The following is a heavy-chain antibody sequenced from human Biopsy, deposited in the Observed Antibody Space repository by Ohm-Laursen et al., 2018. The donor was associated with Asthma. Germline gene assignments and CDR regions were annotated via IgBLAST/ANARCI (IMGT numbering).Heavy chain of an antibody. J-gene: IGHJ4*02. CDR3: VRHQYSSSWSTFDY. CDR2: IYYSGST. Sequence: TLSLTCTVSGVSISSDYWSWIRQPPGKGLEWIGHIYYSGSTNYQPSLKSRVTISVDTSKNQFSLKLRSVTAADTAVYFCVRHQYSSSWSTFDYWGQGALVTVSS. V-gene: IGHV4-59*08. CDR1: GVSISSDY. D-gene: IGHD3-22*01.